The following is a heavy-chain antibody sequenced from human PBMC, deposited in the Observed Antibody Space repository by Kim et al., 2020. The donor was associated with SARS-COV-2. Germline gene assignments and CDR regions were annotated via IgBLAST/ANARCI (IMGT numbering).Heavy chain of an antibody. D-gene: IGHD3-16*02. CDR3: ARDGVLSFPSCWDY. V-gene: IGHV3-7*03. CDR1: DFTFRSYW. CDR2: IKEDGSVK. Sequence: GGSLRLSCAASDFTFRSYWMSWVRQAPGKGLEWVANIKEDGSVKQYVGSVKGRFTISRDNTKNLLYLQMNSLRADDMAVYYCARDGVLSFPSCWDYWGLGTLVPVSS. J-gene: IGHJ4*02.